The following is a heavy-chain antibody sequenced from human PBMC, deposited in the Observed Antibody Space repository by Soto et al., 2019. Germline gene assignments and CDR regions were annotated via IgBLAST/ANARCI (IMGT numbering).Heavy chain of an antibody. CDR2: MNPNSGNT. J-gene: IGHJ6*02. V-gene: IGHV1-8*01. Sequence: QVQLVQSGAEVKKPGASVKVSCKASGYTFTSYDINWVRQATGQGLEWMGWMNPNSGNTGYAQRFRGRVTMTRNTSISTAYMELSSLRSEDTAVYYCARERTGTTSMDVWGQGTTVTVSS. D-gene: IGHD1-1*01. CDR3: ARERTGTTSMDV. CDR1: GYTFTSYD.